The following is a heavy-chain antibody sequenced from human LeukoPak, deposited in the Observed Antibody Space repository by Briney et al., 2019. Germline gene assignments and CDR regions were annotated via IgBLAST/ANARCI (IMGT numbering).Heavy chain of an antibody. J-gene: IGHJ4*02. CDR1: GYTFTGYY. CDR3: ARAGGTIFGVVITASDY. Sequence: ASVKVSCKASGYTFTGYYMHWVRQAPGQGLERMGWINPNSGGTNYAQKFQGRVTMTRDTSISTAYMELSRLRSDDTAVYYCARAGGTIFGVVITASDYWGQGTLVTVSS. CDR2: INPNSGGT. D-gene: IGHD3-3*01. V-gene: IGHV1-2*02.